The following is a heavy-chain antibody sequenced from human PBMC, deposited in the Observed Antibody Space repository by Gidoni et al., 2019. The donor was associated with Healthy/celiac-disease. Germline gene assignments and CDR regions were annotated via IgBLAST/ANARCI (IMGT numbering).Heavy chain of an antibody. CDR3: ARTPKPQWGFGELSDGMDV. V-gene: IGHV4-31*03. J-gene: IGHJ6*02. Sequence: QVQLQESGPGLVKPSQTLSLTCTVSGGSTSSGGYYWSWIRQHPGKGLEWIGYIYYSGSTYYNPSLKSRVTISVDTSKNQFSLKLSSVTAADTAVYYCARTPKPQWGFGELSDGMDVWGQGTTVTVSS. D-gene: IGHD3-10*01. CDR2: IYYSGST. CDR1: GGSTSSGGYY.